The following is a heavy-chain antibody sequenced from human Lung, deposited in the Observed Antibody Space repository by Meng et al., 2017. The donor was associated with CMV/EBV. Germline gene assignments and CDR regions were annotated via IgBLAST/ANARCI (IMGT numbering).Heavy chain of an antibody. CDR3: ARDLYCSSTSCYLEYYYYGMDV. V-gene: IGHV4-39*07. CDR2: IYYSGST. D-gene: IGHD2-2*01. Sequence: SETXSLXCTVSGGSISSSSYYWGWIRQPPGKGLEWIGSIYYSGSTYYNPSLKSRVTISVDTSKNQFSLKLSSVTAADTAVYYCARDLYCSSTSCYLEYYYYGMDVXGQGXTVTVSS. CDR1: GGSISSSSYY. J-gene: IGHJ6*02.